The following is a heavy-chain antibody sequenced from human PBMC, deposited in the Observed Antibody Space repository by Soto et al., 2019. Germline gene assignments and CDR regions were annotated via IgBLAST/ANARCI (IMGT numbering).Heavy chain of an antibody. CDR3: ARGEATVTPGSFDP. CDR1: GYSISSGYY. J-gene: IGHJ5*02. Sequence: SETLSLTCAVSGYSISSGYYWGWIRQTPGKGLEWIASIYHSGSTYYNPSLKSRVTISVDTSKNQFSLKLTSVTAADTAVYYCARGEATVTPGSFDPWGQGIMVTVSS. D-gene: IGHD4-17*01. V-gene: IGHV4-38-2*01. CDR2: IYHSGST.